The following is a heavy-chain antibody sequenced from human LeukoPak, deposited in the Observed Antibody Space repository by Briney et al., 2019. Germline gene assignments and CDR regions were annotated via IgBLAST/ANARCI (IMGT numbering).Heavy chain of an antibody. D-gene: IGHD6-19*01. CDR2: IYYSGST. J-gene: IGHJ4*02. CDR3: ARRYSYSSLPDY. CDR1: SGSISSSSYY. Sequence: SETLSLTCTVSSGSISSSSYYWGWIRQPPGKGLEWIGSIYYSGSTYYNPSLKSRVTISVDTSKNQFSLKLSSVTAADTAVYYCARRYSYSSLPDYWGPGTLVTVSS. V-gene: IGHV4-39*01.